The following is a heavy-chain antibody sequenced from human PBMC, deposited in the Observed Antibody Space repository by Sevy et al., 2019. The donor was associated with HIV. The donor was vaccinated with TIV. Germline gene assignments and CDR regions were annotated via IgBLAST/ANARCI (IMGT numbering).Heavy chain of an antibody. V-gene: IGHV4-4*07. CDR3: ARDSSGYYYVDGFDI. CDR1: GGSISDYY. CDR2: IYTSGTT. Sequence: SETLPLTCAVSGGSISDYYWSWIRQPAGKGLEWIGRIYTSGTTNYNPSLKSRLTMSVDTSKNQFSLKLSSVTAADTAVYYCARDSSGYYYVDGFDIWGQGTMVTVSS. J-gene: IGHJ3*02. D-gene: IGHD3-22*01.